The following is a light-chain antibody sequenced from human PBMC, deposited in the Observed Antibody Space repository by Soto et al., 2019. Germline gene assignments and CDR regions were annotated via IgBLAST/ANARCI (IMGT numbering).Light chain of an antibody. CDR1: QDISKN. J-gene: IGKJ5*01. CDR3: QQYDNLLPIT. CDR2: DAS. V-gene: IGKV1-33*01. Sequence: IQMTQSPSSLSASVGDRVTITCQASQDISKNLNWYQQKPGKAPKLLIYDASSLQTGVPSRFXGSGSATHLTFTISCLQPEDIATYYCQQYDNLLPITFGQGTRLEIK.